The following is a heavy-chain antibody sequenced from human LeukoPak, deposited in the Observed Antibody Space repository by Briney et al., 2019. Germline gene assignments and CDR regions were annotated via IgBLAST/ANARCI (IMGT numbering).Heavy chain of an antibody. CDR2: FDPEDGET. CDR1: GYTLTELC. CDR3: ATELHRFYYDSSAPRGGGY. Sequence: VASVKVSCEVSGYTLTELCLHWVRQAPGKGREWMGGFDPEDGETFYAQKFQGRVTMTEDTSTDTAYMELSSLTSEDTAVFYCATELHRFYYDSSAPRGGGYWGQGTLVTVSS. D-gene: IGHD3-22*01. J-gene: IGHJ4*02. V-gene: IGHV1-24*01.